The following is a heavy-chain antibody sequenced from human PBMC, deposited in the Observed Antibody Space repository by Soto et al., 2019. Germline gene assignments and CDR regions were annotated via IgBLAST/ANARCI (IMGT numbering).Heavy chain of an antibody. Sequence: ASVKVSCKASGYTFTGYYMHWVRQAPGQGLEWMGWINPNSGGTNYAQKFQGWVTMTRDTSISTAYMELSSLRSEDTAVYYCATVDIMVRGVTPDYWGQGTLVTVSS. D-gene: IGHD3-10*01. CDR1: GYTFTGYY. CDR3: ATVDIMVRGVTPDY. CDR2: INPNSGGT. J-gene: IGHJ4*02. V-gene: IGHV1-2*04.